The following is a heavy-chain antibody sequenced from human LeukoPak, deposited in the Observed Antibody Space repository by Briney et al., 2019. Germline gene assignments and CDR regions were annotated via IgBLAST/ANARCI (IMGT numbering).Heavy chain of an antibody. CDR3: AREPPVGATWAYYYGMDV. J-gene: IGHJ6*02. V-gene: IGHV4-34*01. CDR2: INHSGST. D-gene: IGHD1-26*01. Sequence: PSETLSLTCAVYGGSFSGYYWSWIRQPPGKGLEWIGEINHSGSTNYNPSLKSRVTMSVDTSKNQFSLKLSSVTAADTAVYYCAREPPVGATWAYYYGMDVWGQGTTVTVSS. CDR1: GGSFSGYY.